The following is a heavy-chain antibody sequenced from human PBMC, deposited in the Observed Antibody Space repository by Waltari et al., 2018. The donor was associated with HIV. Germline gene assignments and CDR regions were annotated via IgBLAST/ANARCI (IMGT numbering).Heavy chain of an antibody. Sequence: QVQLQESGPGLVKASETLSVTCTVSGGSINMYYWTWIRQPPGKGLEWIGHTYYSGSTNYNPSLKSRVTISVDKSKKHFSLNLSSVTAEDTAMYYCARRVGGLEFGSFDLWGRGTLVTVSS. V-gene: IGHV4-59*01. CDR2: TYYSGST. D-gene: IGHD3-16*01. CDR3: ARRVGGLEFGSFDL. J-gene: IGHJ2*01. CDR1: GGSINMYY.